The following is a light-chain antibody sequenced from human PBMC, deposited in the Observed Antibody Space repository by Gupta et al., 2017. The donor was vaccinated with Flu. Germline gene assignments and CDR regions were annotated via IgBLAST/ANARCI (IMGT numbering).Light chain of an antibody. J-gene: IGKJ1*01. Sequence: PSSVASALGDSITSTGRAKQDVRYCLNWYQQKPGQPPQLLVYDAGHCECGVPYRFSGSGYGTHFVLTITRLQPEDDGTYYWQHDLRLRVFGRGTKV. CDR1: QDVRYC. V-gene: IGKV1-33*01. CDR3: QHDLRLRV. CDR2: DAG.